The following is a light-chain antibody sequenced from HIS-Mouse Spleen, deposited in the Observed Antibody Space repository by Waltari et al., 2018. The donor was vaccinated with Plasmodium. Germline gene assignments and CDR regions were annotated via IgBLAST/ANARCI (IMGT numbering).Light chain of an antibody. CDR2: AAS. CDR3: QQYYSYPLT. J-gene: IGKJ4*01. CDR1: QGISSY. V-gene: IGKV1-8*01. Sequence: AIRMTQSPSSFSASTGARFTITCRASQGISSYLAWYQQKPGKAPKLLIYAASTLQSGVPSRFSGSGSGTDFTLTISCLQSEDFATYYCQQYYSYPLTFGGGTKVEIK.